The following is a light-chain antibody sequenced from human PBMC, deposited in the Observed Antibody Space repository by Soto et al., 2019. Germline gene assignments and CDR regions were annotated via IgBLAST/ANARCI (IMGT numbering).Light chain of an antibody. CDR1: QSVNRN. Sequence: EAVMTQSPATLSVSPGEKATLSCRASQSVNRNLAWYQQKPGQAPRLLIYVASTRATGIPARFSGSGSGTEFTLTITSLQSEDFAVYYCLQYNAWPRTFGQGTRVDLK. V-gene: IGKV3-15*01. J-gene: IGKJ1*01. CDR2: VAS. CDR3: LQYNAWPRT.